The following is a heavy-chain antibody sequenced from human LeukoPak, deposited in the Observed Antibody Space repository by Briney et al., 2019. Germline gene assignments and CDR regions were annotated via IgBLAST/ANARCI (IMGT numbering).Heavy chain of an antibody. D-gene: IGHD5-12*01. Sequence: PSETLSLTCTVSGGSVSSSGYYWGWIRQPPGKGLEWIASICYSGSTYYNPSLKSRVTISVDASKNQFSLKLTSVTAADTAVYYCATYSGYDLRYWGQGTLVTVSS. CDR2: ICYSGST. CDR1: GGSVSSSGYY. J-gene: IGHJ4*02. CDR3: ATYSGYDLRY. V-gene: IGHV4-39*01.